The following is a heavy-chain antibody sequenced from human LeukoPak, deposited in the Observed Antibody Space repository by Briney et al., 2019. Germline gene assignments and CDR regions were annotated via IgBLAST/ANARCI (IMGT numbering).Heavy chain of an antibody. D-gene: IGHD1-26*01. V-gene: IGHV3-20*04. CDR2: NNWNGGST. CDR1: GFTFDDYG. J-gene: IGHJ4*02. CDR3: ARVSGGSYSADY. Sequence: SGGSLRLSCAASGFTFDDYGMSWVRQLPGKGLGWVSGNNWNGGSTGYADSVKGRFTISRDNAKNSLYLQMNSLRAEDTALYYCARVSGGSYSADYWGQGTLVTVSS.